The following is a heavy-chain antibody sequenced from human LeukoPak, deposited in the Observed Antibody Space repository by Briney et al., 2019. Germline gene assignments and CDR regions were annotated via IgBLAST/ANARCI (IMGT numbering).Heavy chain of an antibody. CDR2: IKEDGSAK. J-gene: IGHJ3*02. CDR1: GLTFSRYW. V-gene: IGHV3-7*01. Sequence: PGGSLRLSCAASGLTFSRYWMTWVRQAPGKGLEWVANIKEDGSAKSYVDSVKGRFNISRDNAKNSLYLQMNSLRVEDTVVYYCARDYDYYSGHNLDAFDIWGQGTTVTVSS. D-gene: IGHD2-15*01. CDR3: ARDYDYYSGHNLDAFDI.